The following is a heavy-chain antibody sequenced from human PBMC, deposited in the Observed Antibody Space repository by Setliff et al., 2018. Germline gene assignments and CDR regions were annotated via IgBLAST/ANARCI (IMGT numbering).Heavy chain of an antibody. Sequence: LETLSLTCTVSGDSIRNYHWSWFRQPPGSRLEWIGYIYTTGSTSYNPSLKSRVTMSVDTSKNQFSLKMRSVTAADAALYYCARKDGDMWGQGTMVTVSS. CDR2: IYTTGST. J-gene: IGHJ3*02. CDR3: ARKDGDM. V-gene: IGHV4-4*08. D-gene: IGHD2-15*01. CDR1: GDSIRNYH.